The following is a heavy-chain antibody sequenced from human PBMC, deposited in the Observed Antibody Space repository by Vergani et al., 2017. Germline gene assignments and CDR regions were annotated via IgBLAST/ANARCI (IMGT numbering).Heavy chain of an antibody. J-gene: IGHJ6*02. CDR3: ARRVNSGGWYVHYYYGMDV. Sequence: QLQLQESGPGLVKPSETLSLTCTVSGGSISSSSYYWGWIRQPPGKGLELIGSIYYSGRTYYNPSLKSRVTISVDTSKNQFSLKLSSVTAADTAVYYCARRVNSGGWYVHYYYGMDVWGQGTTVTVSS. D-gene: IGHD6-19*01. V-gene: IGHV4-39*01. CDR1: GGSISSSSYY. CDR2: IYYSGRT.